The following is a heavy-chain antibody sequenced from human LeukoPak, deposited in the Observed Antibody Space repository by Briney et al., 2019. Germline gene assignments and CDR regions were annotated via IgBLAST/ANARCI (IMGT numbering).Heavy chain of an antibody. D-gene: IGHD4-17*01. J-gene: IGHJ4*02. CDR2: VNPNSGNT. CDR1: GYTFTSYD. CDR3: ARGGYGDYYFDY. V-gene: IGHV1-8*03. Sequence: ASVKVSCKASGYTFTSYDINWVRQATGQGLEWMGWVNPNSGNTGYAQKFQGRVTITRNTSISTAYMELSSLRSEDTAVYYCARGGYGDYYFDYWGQGTLVTVSS.